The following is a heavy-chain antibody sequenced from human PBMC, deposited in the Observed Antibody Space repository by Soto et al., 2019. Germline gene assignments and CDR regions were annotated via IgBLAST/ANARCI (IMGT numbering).Heavy chain of an antibody. D-gene: IGHD2-15*01. Sequence: QITLTESGPTLVKPTQILTLTCTFSGFSLSTSGVGVGWIRQPPGKALECLALIYWDDDKRYSPSLRSRLSVTKDTSKNQVVLTMTNMDPVDTGTYYCAHRLCDSSCYWEVGFFDYWGQGALVTVSS. J-gene: IGHJ4*02. CDR1: GFSLSTSGVG. V-gene: IGHV2-5*02. CDR2: IYWDDDK. CDR3: AHRLCDSSCYWEVGFFDY.